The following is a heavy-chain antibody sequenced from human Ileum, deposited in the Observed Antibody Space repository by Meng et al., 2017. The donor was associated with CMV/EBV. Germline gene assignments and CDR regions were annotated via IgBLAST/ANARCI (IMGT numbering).Heavy chain of an antibody. Sequence: GESLKISCEASGFTFGSYAMSWVRQAPGKGLECVSVIYGAASSIYYADSVKGRFTISRDDSKNTLYLQMNALRAEDTAVYYCAKLPRKAATYFDYWGQGTLVTVSS. V-gene: IGHV3-23*03. CDR2: IYGAASSI. J-gene: IGHJ4*02. CDR1: GFTFGSYA. CDR3: AKLPRKAATYFDY. D-gene: IGHD6-25*01.